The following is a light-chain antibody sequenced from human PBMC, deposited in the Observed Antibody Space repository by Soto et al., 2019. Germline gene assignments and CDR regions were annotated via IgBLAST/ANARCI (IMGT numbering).Light chain of an antibody. CDR1: QSVSSY. V-gene: IGKV3-11*01. Sequence: EIVLTQSPATLSLSPGERATLSCRASQSVSSYLAWYQQKPGQAPRLLIYDASNRATGIPARFSGSGSGTDSTPTISRLEPEDFAVYYCQQRSNWPPGALTFGGGTKVEIK. J-gene: IGKJ4*01. CDR3: QQRSNWPPGALT. CDR2: DAS.